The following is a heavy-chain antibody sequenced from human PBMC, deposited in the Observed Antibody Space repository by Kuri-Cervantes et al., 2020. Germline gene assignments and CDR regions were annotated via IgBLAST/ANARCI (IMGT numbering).Heavy chain of an antibody. CDR2: IYYSGST. D-gene: IGHD3-10*01. CDR3: ARAGILVRGVIEWYYFDY. Sequence: SETLSLTCTVSGGSISSYYWSWIRQPPGKGLEWIGYIYYSGSTNYNPSLKSRVTISVDKSKNQFSLKLSSVTAADTAVYYCARAGILVRGVIEWYYFDYWGQGTLVTVSS. J-gene: IGHJ4*02. V-gene: IGHV4-59*12. CDR1: GGSISSYY.